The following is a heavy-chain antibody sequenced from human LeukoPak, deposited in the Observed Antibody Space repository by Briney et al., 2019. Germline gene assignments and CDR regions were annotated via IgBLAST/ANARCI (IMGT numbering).Heavy chain of an antibody. Sequence: SETLSLTCTVSGGSISSYYWSWIRQPAGKGLEWIGRIYTSGSTNYNPSLKSRVTMSVDTSKNQFSLKLSSVTAADTAVYYCARMDTAMVRDYYYYMDVWGKGTTVTVS. D-gene: IGHD5-18*01. V-gene: IGHV4-4*07. CDR2: IYTSGST. CDR1: GGSISSYY. J-gene: IGHJ6*03. CDR3: ARMDTAMVRDYYYYMDV.